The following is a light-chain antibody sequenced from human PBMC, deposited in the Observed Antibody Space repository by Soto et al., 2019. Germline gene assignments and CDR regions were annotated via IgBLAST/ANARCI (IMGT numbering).Light chain of an antibody. V-gene: IGKV1-33*01. CDR3: KQFHDLPNT. CDR2: DAS. CDR1: QDISDV. Sequence: DIQMTQSPSALSASVGDRVTITCQASQDISDVLNWYQQQPGKAPKVLIYDASKLQTGVQSKTNARGYSKHFTFTHRNLQPDDRRTYHYKQFHDLPNTFGKGTR. J-gene: IGKJ5*01.